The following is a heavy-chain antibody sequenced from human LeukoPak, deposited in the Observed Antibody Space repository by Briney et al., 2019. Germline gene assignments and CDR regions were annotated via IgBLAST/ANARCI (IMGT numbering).Heavy chain of an antibody. V-gene: IGHV3-66*01. CDR3: ARWSKTAWYFDL. J-gene: IGHJ2*01. Sequence: GGSLRLSCAASGFTVSSNYMSWVRQAPGKGLEWVSIIYTGGSTYYADSVKGRFTISRDNSKNTLYLQMTSLRGEDTAVYYCARWSKTAWYFDLWGRGTLVTVSS. D-gene: IGHD5/OR15-5a*01. CDR1: GFTVSSNY. CDR2: IYTGGST.